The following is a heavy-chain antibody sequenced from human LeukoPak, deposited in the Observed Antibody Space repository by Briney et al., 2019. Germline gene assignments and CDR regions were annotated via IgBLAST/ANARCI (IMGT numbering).Heavy chain of an antibody. CDR3: ARGVFYGMDV. V-gene: IGHV3-30-3*01. CDR2: ISYDGSNK. J-gene: IGHJ6*02. CDR1: GFTFSSYA. Sequence: GGSLRLSCAASGFTFSSYAMHWVRQAPGKGLEWVAVISYDGSNKYYADSVKGRFTISRDNSKDTLYLQMNSLRAEDTAVYYCARGVFYGMDVWGQGTTVTVSS.